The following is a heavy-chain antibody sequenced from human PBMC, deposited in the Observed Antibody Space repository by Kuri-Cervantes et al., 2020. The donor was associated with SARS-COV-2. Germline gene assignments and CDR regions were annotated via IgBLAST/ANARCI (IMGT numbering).Heavy chain of an antibody. D-gene: IGHD2-8*01. CDR3: VKEGYCTKGVCFPFQH. CDR2: ISGVGTST. Sequence: GESLKISCADSGFTFSDYAMNWVRQAPGKGLEWVSAISGVGTSTYYADSVKGRFTISRDNSKNIVYLQMNSLRVEDTAVYYCVKEGYCTKGVCFPFQHWGQGTLVTVSS. J-gene: IGHJ1*01. CDR1: GFTFSDYA. V-gene: IGHV3-23*01.